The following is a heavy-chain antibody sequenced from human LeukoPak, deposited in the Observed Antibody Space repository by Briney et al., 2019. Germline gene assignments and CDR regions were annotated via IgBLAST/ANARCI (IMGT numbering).Heavy chain of an antibody. CDR1: GYTFTGKF. CDR2: IDPNSGGT. CDR3: ARDREGLAYFDY. V-gene: IGHV1-2*02. D-gene: IGHD3/OR15-3a*01. J-gene: IGHJ4*02. Sequence: ASVKVSCKASGYTFTGKFMHWVRQAPGQGLEWMEWIDPNSGGTDYAQKFRGRVTMTRDTSTSTAYMDLSRLISDDTAVYYCARDREGLAYFDYWGQGTLVTASS.